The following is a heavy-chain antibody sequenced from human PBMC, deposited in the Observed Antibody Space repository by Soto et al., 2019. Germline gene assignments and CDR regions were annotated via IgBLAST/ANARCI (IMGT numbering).Heavy chain of an antibody. CDR2: IIPIFGTA. J-gene: IGHJ6*02. V-gene: IGHV1-69*13. CDR1: GGTFSSYA. D-gene: IGHD6-13*01. CDR3: ARARRYRSSSASYYNGRDV. Sequence: GASVKVSCKASGGTFSSYAISWVRQAPGQGLEWMGGIIPIFGTANYAQKFQGRVTITADESTSTAYMELSSLRSEDTAVYYCARARRYRSSSASYYNGRDVWRQGPTITASS.